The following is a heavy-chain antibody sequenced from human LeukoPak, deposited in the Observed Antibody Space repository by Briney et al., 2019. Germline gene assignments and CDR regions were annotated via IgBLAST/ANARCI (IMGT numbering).Heavy chain of an antibody. J-gene: IGHJ3*02. D-gene: IGHD1-26*01. CDR1: GGSISSSY. CDR3: ASGKWELDAFDI. CDR2: IYYSGRT. Sequence: SETLSLTCTAPGGSISSSYWSWIRQPPGKGLEWIGYIYYSGRTNYNPSLKSRVTISVDTSKKQFSLKVRSVTAADTAVYYCASGKWELDAFDIWGQGTMVTVSS. V-gene: IGHV4-59*01.